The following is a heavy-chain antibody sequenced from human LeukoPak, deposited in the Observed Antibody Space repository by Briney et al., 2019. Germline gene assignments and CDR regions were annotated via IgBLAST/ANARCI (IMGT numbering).Heavy chain of an antibody. CDR1: GGTFSSYA. J-gene: IGHJ6*03. CDR2: IIPIFGTA. Sequence: GASVKVSCKASGGTFSSYAISWVRQAPGQGLEWMGGIIPIFGTANYAQKFQGRVTITTDESTSTAYMEPSSLRSEDTAVYYCARDAARYCTNGVCSGNYYYYYMDVWGKGTTVTVSS. D-gene: IGHD2-8*01. V-gene: IGHV1-69*05. CDR3: ARDAARYCTNGVCSGNYYYYYMDV.